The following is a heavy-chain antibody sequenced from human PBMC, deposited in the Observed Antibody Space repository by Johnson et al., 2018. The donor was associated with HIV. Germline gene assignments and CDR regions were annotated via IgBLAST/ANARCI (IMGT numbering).Heavy chain of an antibody. Sequence: EVQLMESGGGLIQPGGSLRLSCAASGFTVSSNYMSWVRQAPGKGLEWVSVIYSGGSTYYADSVKGRFTISRDNSKNTLYLQMNSLRAEDTAVYYCASWNIAARPVGAFDIWGQGTMVTVSS. D-gene: IGHD6-6*01. V-gene: IGHV3-53*01. CDR1: GFTVSSNY. CDR2: IYSGGST. J-gene: IGHJ3*02. CDR3: ASWNIAARPVGAFDI.